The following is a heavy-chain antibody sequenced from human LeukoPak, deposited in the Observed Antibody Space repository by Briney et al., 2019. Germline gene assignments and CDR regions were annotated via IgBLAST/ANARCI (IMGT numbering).Heavy chain of an antibody. CDR1: GFSFSSYW. J-gene: IGHJ4*02. D-gene: IGHD1-26*01. V-gene: IGHV3-7*03. CDR3: ARWGAAFDY. CDR2: IKEDGSDK. Sequence: GGSLRLSCAASGFSFSSYWMSWVRQAPGKGLEWVANIKEDGSDKYYVDPMKGRFTISRDDAKNSLYLHVNSLRAEDTAVYYCARWGAAFDYWGQGTLVTVSS.